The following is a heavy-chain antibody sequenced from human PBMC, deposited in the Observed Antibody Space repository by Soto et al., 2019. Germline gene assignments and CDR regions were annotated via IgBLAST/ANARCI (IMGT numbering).Heavy chain of an antibody. Sequence: NPSETLSLTCTVSGGSISSSSYYWSWIRQHPGKGLEGIGSIYYSGSTYYNPSLKSRVTISVDTSKNQLSLKLSSVTAADTAVFFCARGDCSGGSCCSFDYWGQGTLVTVSS. CDR2: IYYSGST. J-gene: IGHJ4*02. V-gene: IGHV4-31*03. CDR1: GGSISSSSYY. CDR3: ARGDCSGGSCCSFDY. D-gene: IGHD2-15*01.